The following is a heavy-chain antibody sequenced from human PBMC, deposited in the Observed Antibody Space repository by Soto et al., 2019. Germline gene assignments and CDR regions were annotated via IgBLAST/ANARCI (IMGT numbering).Heavy chain of an antibody. CDR3: ARDRRVLQLWLRFDL. V-gene: IGHV4-59*01. CDR1: GGSISSYY. Sequence: SETLSLTCTVSGGSISSYYWSWIRQPPGKGLEWIGYIYYSGSTNYNPSLKSRVTISVDTSKNQFSLKLSSVTAADTAVYYCARDRRVLQLWLRFDLWGQGTLVTVSS. J-gene: IGHJ5*02. D-gene: IGHD5-18*01. CDR2: IYYSGST.